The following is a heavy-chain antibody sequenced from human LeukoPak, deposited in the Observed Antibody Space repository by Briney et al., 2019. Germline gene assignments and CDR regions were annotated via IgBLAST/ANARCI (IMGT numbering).Heavy chain of an antibody. D-gene: IGHD6-25*01. Sequence: SVKVSCRIITVHNIHWMRQAPGQGLEFMGWIHPNTGDTRYAQKFQGRVTMTRDTSTDTVYMELTRLTSDDTAVYYCAVSVEAAAVPAFDNWGQGTLVTVSS. CDR2: IHPNTGDT. J-gene: IGHJ4*02. CDR1: TVHN. CDR3: AVSVEAAAVPAFDN. V-gene: IGHV1-2*02.